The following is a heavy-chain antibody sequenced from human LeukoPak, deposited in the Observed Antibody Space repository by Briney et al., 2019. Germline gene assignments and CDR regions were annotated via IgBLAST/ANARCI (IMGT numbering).Heavy chain of an antibody. CDR3: AREVSEGFDF. CDR1: GFTFSSYS. J-gene: IGHJ4*02. V-gene: IGHV3-21*01. CDR2: ISSGSTYM. Sequence: GGSLRLSCAASGFTFSSYSMNWVRQAPGKGLEWVSSISSGSTYMYYADSVKGRFTISRDNAQNSMYLQMNSLRAEDTALYYCAREVSEGFDFWGQGTLVTVSS. D-gene: IGHD3-22*01.